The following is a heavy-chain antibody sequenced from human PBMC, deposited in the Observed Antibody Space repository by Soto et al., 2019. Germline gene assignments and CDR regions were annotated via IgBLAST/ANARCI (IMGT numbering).Heavy chain of an antibody. CDR1: GGTFSSYA. Sequence: QVQLVQSGAEVKKPGSSVKVSCKASGGTFSSYAISWVRQAPDKGLDGRGGIIPTLGKANYAQRFQGRVTITADESTSTAYMELSSLRSEDTAVYYCARESRYCSGGSCYFLPGIDYWGQGTLVTVSS. D-gene: IGHD2-15*01. J-gene: IGHJ4*02. CDR2: IIPTLGKA. V-gene: IGHV1-69*12. CDR3: ARESRYCSGGSCYFLPGIDY.